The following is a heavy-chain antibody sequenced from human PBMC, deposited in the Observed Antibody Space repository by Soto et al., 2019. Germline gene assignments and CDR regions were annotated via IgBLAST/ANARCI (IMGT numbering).Heavy chain of an antibody. J-gene: IGHJ6*02. V-gene: IGHV3-30*04. Sequence: PGGSLRLSCAASGFTFLSYALRLCRHSPLTWLERVGVISYDGSKKYCADSVKGRFFISRDNSKSTRYLEMSSLRAEDTAVYYCVKDGSSGWPYYYCMDVWGQGTTFTVSS. CDR2: ISYDGSKK. D-gene: IGHD6-19*01. CDR1: GFTFLSYA. CDR3: VKDGSSGWPYYYCMDV.